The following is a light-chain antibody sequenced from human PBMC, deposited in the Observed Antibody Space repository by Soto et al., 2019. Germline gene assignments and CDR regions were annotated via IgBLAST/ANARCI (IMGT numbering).Light chain of an antibody. J-gene: IGKJ1*01. CDR2: AAS. CDR3: QQSYITPLT. CDR1: QSISTN. Sequence: DIQMTQSPSSLSASVGDRVTITCRASQSISTNLNWFHQKPGKAPKLLIYAASTLQSGVPSRFSGSGSGTDFTLPISSLQPEDFATYYCQQSYITPLTFGQGTKVEIK. V-gene: IGKV1-39*01.